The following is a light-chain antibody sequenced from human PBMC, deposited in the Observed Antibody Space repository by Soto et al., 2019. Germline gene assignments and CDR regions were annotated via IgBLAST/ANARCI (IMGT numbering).Light chain of an antibody. CDR2: AAS. Sequence: DIQMTQSPSSLSASVGDRVTITCRASQSISSYLNWYQPTPGKAPKLLIYAASSLQSGVPSRFSGSGSGTDFTLTISSLQPEDFATYYCQQSYSTPLTFGGGTKVDIK. CDR3: QQSYSTPLT. J-gene: IGKJ4*01. CDR1: QSISSY. V-gene: IGKV1-39*01.